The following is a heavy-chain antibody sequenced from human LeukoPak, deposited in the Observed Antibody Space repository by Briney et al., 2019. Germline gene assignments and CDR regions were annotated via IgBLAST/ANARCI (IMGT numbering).Heavy chain of an antibody. CDR1: GFTFSSYS. CDR3: AKTRGFDTMVRGVPFDY. J-gene: IGHJ4*02. CDR2: ISSSSSTI. V-gene: IGHV3-48*01. D-gene: IGHD3-10*01. Sequence: GGTLTLSCAASGFTFSSYSMNWLRQAPGTGLEWASYISSSSSTIYYADSVKGRFTISRDNSKNTLYLQMNSLRAEDTAVYYCAKTRGFDTMVRGVPFDYWGQGTLVTVSS.